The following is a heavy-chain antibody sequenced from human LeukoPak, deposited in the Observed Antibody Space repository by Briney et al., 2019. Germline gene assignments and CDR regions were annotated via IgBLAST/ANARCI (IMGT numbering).Heavy chain of an antibody. D-gene: IGHD2-2*01. CDR2: ISSSSSYI. CDR1: GFTFSSYS. CDR3: ARESPPETYCSSTSCYWAFDI. V-gene: IGHV3-21*01. J-gene: IGHJ3*02. Sequence: GGSLRLSCAASGFTFSSYSMNWVRQAPGKGLEWVSSISSSSSYIYYADSVKGRFTISRDNAKNSLYLQMNSLRAEDTAVYYCARESPPETYCSSTSCYWAFDIWGQGTMVTVSS.